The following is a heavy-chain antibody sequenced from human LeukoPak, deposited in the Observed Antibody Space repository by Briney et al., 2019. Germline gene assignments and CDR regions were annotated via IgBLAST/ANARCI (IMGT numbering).Heavy chain of an antibody. Sequence: GGSLRLSCAASGFTFTNYWMSWVRQAPEKGLEWVAHIKQDGSVKNYVDYMEGRFTISRDNAKNSLYLQMNGLRAEDTAVYYCVRTSRSSSTDSWGQGTLVTVSS. V-gene: IGHV3-7*01. CDR3: VRTSRSSSTDS. J-gene: IGHJ5*01. CDR2: IKQDGSVK. D-gene: IGHD6-6*01. CDR1: GFTFTNYW.